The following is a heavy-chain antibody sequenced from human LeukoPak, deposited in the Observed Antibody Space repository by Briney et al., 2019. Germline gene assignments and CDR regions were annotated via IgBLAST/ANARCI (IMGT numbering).Heavy chain of an antibody. J-gene: IGHJ4*02. CDR3: ARGTPTTRDFDY. D-gene: IGHD4-11*01. Sequence: PGGSLRLSCAASEFTFRSYGMHWVRQAPGKGLEWVAFIRYDGSNKYYADSVKGRFTISRDNSKNTLYLQMNSLRVEDTAVYYCARGTPTTRDFDYWGQGTPVTVSS. V-gene: IGHV3-30*02. CDR1: EFTFRSYG. CDR2: IRYDGSNK.